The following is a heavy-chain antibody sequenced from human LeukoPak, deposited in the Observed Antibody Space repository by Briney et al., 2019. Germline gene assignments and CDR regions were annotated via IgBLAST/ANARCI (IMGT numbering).Heavy chain of an antibody. CDR2: INKDGSAT. Sequence: GGSLGLSCEASGFTLDAYAMHWVRQAPGKGLEWVSLINKDGSATYYADSVKGRFTISRDNSKNSLYLQMNSLRSEDTALYYCATWAFYHSLDVWGQGTTVTVSS. D-gene: IGHD1-26*01. V-gene: IGHV3-43*02. CDR1: GFTLDAYA. CDR3: ATWAFYHSLDV. J-gene: IGHJ6*02.